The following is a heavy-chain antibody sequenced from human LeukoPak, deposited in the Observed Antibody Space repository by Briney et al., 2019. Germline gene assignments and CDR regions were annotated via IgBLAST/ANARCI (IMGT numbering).Heavy chain of an antibody. J-gene: IGHJ4*02. CDR2: ISGSGGST. CDR1: GFTFSSYA. CDR3: ANTPRNYYDSSGYYHYFDY. D-gene: IGHD3-22*01. V-gene: IGHV3-23*01. Sequence: GGSLRLSCAASGFTFSSYAMSWVRQAPGKGLEWISAISGSGGSTYYADSVKGRFSISRDNSKNTLYLQMNSLRAEDTAVYYCANTPRNYYDSSGYYHYFDYWGQGTLVTVSS.